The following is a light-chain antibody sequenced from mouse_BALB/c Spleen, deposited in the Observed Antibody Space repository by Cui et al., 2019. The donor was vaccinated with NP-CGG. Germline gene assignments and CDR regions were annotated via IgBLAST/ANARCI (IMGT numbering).Light chain of an antibody. V-gene: IGLV1*01. CDR2: GTN. CDR3: ALWYSNHWV. Sequence: QPVVTQESALTTSPGETVTLTCRSSTGAVTTSNYANWVQEKPDHLFTGLIGGTNNRAPGVPARFSGSLLGDKAALTITGAQTEDEAIYFCALWYSNHWVFGGGTKLTVL. J-gene: IGLJ1*01. CDR1: TGAVTTSNY.